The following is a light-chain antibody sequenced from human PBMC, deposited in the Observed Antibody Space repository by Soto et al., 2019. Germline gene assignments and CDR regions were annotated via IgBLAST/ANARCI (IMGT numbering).Light chain of an antibody. V-gene: IGKV3-20*01. J-gene: IGKJ4*01. CDR3: QQYGSSPLT. CDR1: QSVSSSF. CDR2: GAS. Sequence: EIVLTQSPGTLSLSPGERATLSCRASQSVSSSFLAWYQQKPGQAPRLLIYGASSRATGIPDRFSGSGSGTAFTRTISRLEPEDVAVYYCQQYGSSPLTFGGGTKVEIK.